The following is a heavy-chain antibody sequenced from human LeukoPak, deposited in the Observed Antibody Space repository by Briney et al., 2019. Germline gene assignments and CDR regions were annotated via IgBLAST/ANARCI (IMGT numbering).Heavy chain of an antibody. J-gene: IGHJ4*02. CDR1: GFTFDNFW. CDR2: INKDGSEK. V-gene: IGHV3-7*01. Sequence: GGSLRLSCAASGFTFDNFWMNWVRQARGKGLEWVANINKDGSEKYYVDSVEGRFTISRDNATNSLYLQMNSLRAEDTAVYYCAVVYWGRGTLVTVSS. CDR3: AVVY.